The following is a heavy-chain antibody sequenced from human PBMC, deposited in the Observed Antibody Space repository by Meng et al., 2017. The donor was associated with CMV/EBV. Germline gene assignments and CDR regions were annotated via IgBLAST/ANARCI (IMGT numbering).Heavy chain of an antibody. D-gene: IGHD3-22*01. J-gene: IGHJ4*02. CDR3: AIDAGNYRLTVDY. V-gene: IGHV1-18*01. Sequence: SGSEKQKPAATVKCSFNASCYPFTAYGIAWLRQAPGQTLEWMGLISAYHGNPYSAHILQGIVSITADSSTSAVYIELSILRTDDTAVYYCAIDAGNYRLTVDYWGQGTLVTVSS. CDR1: CYPFTAYG. CDR2: ISAYHGNP.